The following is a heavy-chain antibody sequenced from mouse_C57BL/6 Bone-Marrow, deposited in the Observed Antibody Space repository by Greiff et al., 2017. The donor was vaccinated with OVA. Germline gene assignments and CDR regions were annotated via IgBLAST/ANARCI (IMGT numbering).Heavy chain of an antibody. D-gene: IGHD1-1*01. Sequence: QVQLKQSGAELARPGASVKLSCKASGYTFTSYGISWVKQRTGQGLEWIGEIYPRSGNTYYNEKFKGKATLTADKSSSTAYMELRRLTSEDSAVYYCARAPYYYGSRLAMDYWGQGTSVTVSA. J-gene: IGHJ4*01. CDR3: ARAPYYYGSRLAMDY. CDR2: IYPRSGNT. CDR1: GYTFTSYG. V-gene: IGHV1-81*01.